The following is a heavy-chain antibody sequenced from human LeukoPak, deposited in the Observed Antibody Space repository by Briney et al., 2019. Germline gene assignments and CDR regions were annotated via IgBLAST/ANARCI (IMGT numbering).Heavy chain of an antibody. CDR2: IYPGDSDT. Sequence: GESLKISCEGSGHIFTSYWIGWVRQMPGKGLEWMGIIYPGDSDTRYSPSFQGQVTISADKSISTAYLQWSSLKASDTAMYYCARHRDGYSSSQAFDIWGRGTMVTVSS. CDR1: GHIFTSYW. CDR3: ARHRDGYSSSQAFDI. D-gene: IGHD6-13*01. J-gene: IGHJ3*02. V-gene: IGHV5-51*01.